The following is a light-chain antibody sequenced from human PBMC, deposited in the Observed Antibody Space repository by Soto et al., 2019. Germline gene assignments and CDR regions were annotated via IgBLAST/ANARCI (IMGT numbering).Light chain of an antibody. Sequence: EIVLTQSPATLSLSPGEEATLSCRASLSVNTFLAWYQQKPGQAPRLLIYDASNRATGIPPRFSGSGSGTDFTLTISSLEPEDFVFYYCQQRSNWGITFGQGTRLEIK. V-gene: IGKV3-11*01. CDR3: QQRSNWGIT. J-gene: IGKJ5*01. CDR2: DAS. CDR1: LSVNTF.